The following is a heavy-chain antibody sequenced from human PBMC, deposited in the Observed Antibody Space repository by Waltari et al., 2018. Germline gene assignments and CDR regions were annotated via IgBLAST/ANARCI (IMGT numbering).Heavy chain of an antibody. CDR2: INPNSGGT. Sequence: QVQLVQYGAEVKKPGASVRVSCKASGYTFTDYFIHWVRQATGQGLEWVGWINPNSGGTNYAQKFQGRVIMTRDTSITTTFMDLNRLTSDDSAMYFCARGLGQISMIRGITFDYWSQGTLVTVSS. D-gene: IGHD3-10*01. J-gene: IGHJ4*02. CDR1: GYTFTDYF. V-gene: IGHV1-2*02. CDR3: ARGLGQISMIRGITFDY.